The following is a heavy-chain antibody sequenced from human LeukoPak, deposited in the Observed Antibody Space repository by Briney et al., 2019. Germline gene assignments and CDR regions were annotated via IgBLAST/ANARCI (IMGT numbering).Heavy chain of an antibody. CDR3: AADTSGYSSGWYNQFDYYYGMDV. J-gene: IGHJ6*02. CDR2: IVVGSGNT. D-gene: IGHD6-13*01. CDR1: GFTFTSSA. V-gene: IGHV1-58*02. Sequence: GASVKVSCKASGFTFTSSAMQWVRQARGQRLEWIGWIVVGSGNTNYAQKFQERVTITRDMSTSTAYMELSSLRSGDTAVYYCAADTSGYSSGWYNQFDYYYGMDVWGQGTTVTVSS.